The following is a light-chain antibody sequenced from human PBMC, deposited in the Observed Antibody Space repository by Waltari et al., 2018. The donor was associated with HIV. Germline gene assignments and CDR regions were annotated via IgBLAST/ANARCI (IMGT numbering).Light chain of an antibody. CDR3: GTWHSNSKTHVV. CDR1: SGFSVGDFW. J-gene: IGLJ3*02. V-gene: IGLV5-52*01. CDR2: SHSDSNK. Sequence: QPVLTQPSSHSASSGASVRLTCMLRSGFSVGDFWLRWYPQKPGNPPRYLLYSHSDSNKCKGAGVPSRFSGSNDAAANAGILRISGLQPEDEADYYCGTWHSNSKTHVVFGGGTKLTVL.